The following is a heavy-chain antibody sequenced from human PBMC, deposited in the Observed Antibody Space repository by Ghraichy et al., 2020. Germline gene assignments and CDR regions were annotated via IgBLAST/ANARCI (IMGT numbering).Heavy chain of an antibody. CDR2: ISSSSSTI. J-gene: IGHJ4*02. V-gene: IGHV3-48*01. Sequence: GGSLRLSCAASGFTFSSYSMNWVRQAPGKGLEWVSYISSSSSTIYYADSVKGRFTISRDNAKNSLYLQMNSLRAEDTAVYYCARNAVGAINYWGQGTLVTVSS. D-gene: IGHD1-26*01. CDR1: GFTFSSYS. CDR3: ARNAVGAINY.